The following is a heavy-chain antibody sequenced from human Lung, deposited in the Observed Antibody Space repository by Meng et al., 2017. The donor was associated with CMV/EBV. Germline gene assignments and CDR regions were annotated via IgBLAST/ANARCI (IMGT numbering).Heavy chain of an antibody. Sequence: SLRLSCAASGFTFSSYWMHWVRQAPGKGLVWVSRINSDGSSTSYADSVKGRFTISRDNAKNTLYLQMNSLRAEDTAVYYCARGGSSWGGKYYYYGMDVWGQGTXVTVYS. CDR1: GFTFSSYW. CDR3: ARGGSSWGGKYYYYGMDV. V-gene: IGHV3-74*01. CDR2: INSDGSST. D-gene: IGHD6-13*01. J-gene: IGHJ6*02.